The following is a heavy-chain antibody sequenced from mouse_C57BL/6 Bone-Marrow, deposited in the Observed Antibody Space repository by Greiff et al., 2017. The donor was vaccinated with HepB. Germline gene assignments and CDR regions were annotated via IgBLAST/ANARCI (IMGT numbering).Heavy chain of an antibody. CDR3: ARRYGSSPYYYAMDY. D-gene: IGHD1-1*01. CDR1: GYTFTSYW. Sequence: QVQLQQPGAELVKPGASVKMSCKASGYTFTSYWITWVKQRPGQGLEWIGDIYPGSGSTNYNEKFKSKATLTVDTSSSTAYMQLSSLTSEDSAVYYCARRYGSSPYYYAMDYWGQGTSVTVSS. CDR2: IYPGSGST. J-gene: IGHJ4*01. V-gene: IGHV1-55*01.